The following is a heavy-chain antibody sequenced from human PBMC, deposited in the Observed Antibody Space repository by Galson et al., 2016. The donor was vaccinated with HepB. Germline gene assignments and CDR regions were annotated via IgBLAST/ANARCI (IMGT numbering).Heavy chain of an antibody. CDR1: GFTFSXXX. J-gene: IGHJ4*02. D-gene: IGHD6-6*01. V-gene: IGHV3-23*01. CDR2: XXNRXXXT. Sequence: SLRLSCAASGFTFSXXXMIXXXQTXXXGLXXVSXXXNRXXXTFSPDSGKGRFTISRDNSKDTLYLQXDXLRVEDTALYYCAKLSRPDYWGRGTLVHVSS. CDR3: AKLSRPDY.